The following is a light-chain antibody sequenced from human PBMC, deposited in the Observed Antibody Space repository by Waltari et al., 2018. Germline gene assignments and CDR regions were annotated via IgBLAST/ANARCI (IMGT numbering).Light chain of an antibody. CDR1: SRDVGNYNY. Sequence: QSALTQPRSVSGSPGQSVTLSRPGHSRDVGNYNYASRYQQYPVKAPKLMIAVVYKRPSGVPDRFSGSKSGNTASLTISGLQTEDEADYYCCSYAGTYRWVFGGGTKLTVL. CDR2: VVY. V-gene: IGLV2-11*01. CDR3: CSYAGTYRWV. J-gene: IGLJ3*02.